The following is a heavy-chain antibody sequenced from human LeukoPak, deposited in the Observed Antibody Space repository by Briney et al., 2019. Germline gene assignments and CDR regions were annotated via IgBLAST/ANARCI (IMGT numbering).Heavy chain of an antibody. CDR2: IYYSGST. CDR3: ARSSIGDYYGMDV. V-gene: IGHV4-59*01. CDR1: GGSISSYY. J-gene: IGHJ6*02. Sequence: SETLSLTCTVSGGSISSYYWSWIRQPPGKGLEWIGYIYYSGSTNYNPSLKSRVTISVDTSKNQFSLKLSSVTAADTAVYYCARSSIGDYYGMDVWGQGTTVTVS. D-gene: IGHD6-6*01.